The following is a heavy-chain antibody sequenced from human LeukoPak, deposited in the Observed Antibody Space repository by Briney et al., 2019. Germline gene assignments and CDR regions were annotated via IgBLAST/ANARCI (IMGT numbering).Heavy chain of an antibody. CDR2: IYYSGST. CDR3: ARVSGSYWHYFDY. J-gene: IGHJ4*02. D-gene: IGHD1-26*01. CDR1: GGSISSYY. V-gene: IGHV4-59*01. Sequence: SETLSLTCTVSGGSISSYYWSWIRQPPGKGLEWIGYIYYSGSTNYNPSLKSRVTISVDTPKNQFSLKLSSVTAADTAVYYCARVSGSYWHYFDYWGQGTLVTVSS.